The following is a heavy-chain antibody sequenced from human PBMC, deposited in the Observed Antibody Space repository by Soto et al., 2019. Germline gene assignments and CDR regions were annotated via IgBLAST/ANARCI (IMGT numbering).Heavy chain of an antibody. CDR3: AKAGYYDSSGYYELDY. D-gene: IGHD3-22*01. Sequence: GGSLSLSCAASGFTFSSHPIHWVRQTPGKGLKWVAVISNDGSHKHYADSVEGRFTISRDNSKNTVYLQMNSLRAEDTAVYYCAKAGYYDSSGYYELDYWGQGTLVTVSS. J-gene: IGHJ4*02. V-gene: IGHV3-30*04. CDR1: GFTFSSHP. CDR2: ISNDGSHK.